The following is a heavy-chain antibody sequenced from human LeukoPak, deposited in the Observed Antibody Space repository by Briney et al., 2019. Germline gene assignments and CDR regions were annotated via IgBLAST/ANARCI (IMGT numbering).Heavy chain of an antibody. CDR3: AREGPGRFGAPGPNVYSIDY. Sequence: NPSETLSLTCAVCGGSFSGYYWSWIRQPPGKGLEWIGEINHSGSTNYNPSLKSRVTISVDTSKNQFSLKLSSVTAADTAVYYCAREGPGRFGAPGPNVYSIDYWGQGTLVTVSS. V-gene: IGHV4-34*01. CDR1: GGSFSGYY. CDR2: INHSGST. J-gene: IGHJ4*02. D-gene: IGHD3-10*01.